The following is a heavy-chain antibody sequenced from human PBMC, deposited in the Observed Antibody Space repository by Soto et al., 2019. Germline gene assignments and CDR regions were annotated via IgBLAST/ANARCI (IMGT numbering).Heavy chain of an antibody. D-gene: IGHD3-10*01. Sequence: SETLSLTCTVSGGSTSSYYWSWIRQPPGKGLEWIGYIYYSGSTNYNPSLKSRVTISVDTSKNQFSLKLSSVTAADTAVYYCARVQYYYGSGTYNWFDPWGQGTLVTVSS. CDR3: ARVQYYYGSGTYNWFDP. CDR2: IYYSGST. J-gene: IGHJ5*02. CDR1: GGSTSSYY. V-gene: IGHV4-59*01.